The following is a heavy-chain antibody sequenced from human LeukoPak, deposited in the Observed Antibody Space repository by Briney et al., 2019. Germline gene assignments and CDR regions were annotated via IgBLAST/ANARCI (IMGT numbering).Heavy chain of an antibody. V-gene: IGHV3-21*01. CDR2: ISSSSSYI. Sequence: GGSLRLSCAASGFTFSSYSMNWVRQAPGKGLEWVSSISSSSSYIYYADSVKGRFTISRDNAKNSLYLRMNSLGAEDTAVYYCARDKVAVAGGIDYWGQGTLVTVSS. J-gene: IGHJ4*02. D-gene: IGHD6-19*01. CDR3: ARDKVAVAGGIDY. CDR1: GFTFSSYS.